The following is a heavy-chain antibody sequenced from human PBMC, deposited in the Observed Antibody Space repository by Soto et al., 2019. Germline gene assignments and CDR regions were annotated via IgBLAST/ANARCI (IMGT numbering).Heavy chain of an antibody. Sequence: QVQLVQSGAEVKKPGASVKVSCKASGYTFTSYGISWVRQAPGQGLEWMGWISAYNGNTNYAQKLQGRVTMTTDTSTSTAYMELRSLRSDDTAVYYCARDYSSGPEYYYYGMDVWSQGTTVTVSS. CDR1: GYTFTSYG. J-gene: IGHJ6*02. D-gene: IGHD6-19*01. V-gene: IGHV1-18*01. CDR3: ARDYSSGPEYYYYGMDV. CDR2: ISAYNGNT.